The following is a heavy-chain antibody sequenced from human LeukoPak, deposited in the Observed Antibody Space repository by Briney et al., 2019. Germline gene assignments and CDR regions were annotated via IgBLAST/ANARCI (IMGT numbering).Heavy chain of an antibody. CDR2: IYYSGGT. Sequence: TSETLSLTCTVSGGSISSSSYYWGWIRQPPGKGLEWIGSIYYSGGTYYNPSLKSRVTISVDTSKNQVSLKLSSVTAADTAVYYCARLSTTETGPEYWGQRTLVTVSS. V-gene: IGHV4-39*01. D-gene: IGHD4-17*01. CDR1: GGSISSSSYY. CDR3: ARLSTTETGPEY. J-gene: IGHJ4*02.